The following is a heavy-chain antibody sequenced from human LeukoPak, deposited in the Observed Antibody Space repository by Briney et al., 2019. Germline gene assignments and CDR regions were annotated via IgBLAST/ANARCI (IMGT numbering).Heavy chain of an antibody. CDR1: GGSFSGYY. V-gene: IGHV4-34*01. CDR3: ARSRNAEGSTSQDY. D-gene: IGHD2-2*01. J-gene: IGHJ4*02. Sequence: PSETLSLTCAVYGGSFSGYYWSWIRQPPGKGLEWIGEINHSGSTNYNPSLKSRVTISVDTSKNQFSLKLSSVTAADTAVYYCARSRNAEGSTSQDYWGQGTLVTVSS. CDR2: INHSGST.